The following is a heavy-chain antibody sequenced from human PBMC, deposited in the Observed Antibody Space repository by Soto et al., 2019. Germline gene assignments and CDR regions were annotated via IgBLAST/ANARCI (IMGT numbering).Heavy chain of an antibody. V-gene: IGHV1-3*01. CDR3: ARDFLYSLHYDSSGYSF. J-gene: IGHJ4*02. CDR1: GYTFTSYT. CDR2: INAGNGNT. D-gene: IGHD3-22*01. Sequence: GASVKVSCKASGYTFTSYTMHWVRQAPGQRLEWMGWINAGNGNTKYSQKFQGRVTISRDTSARTAYMELSSLRSEDTAVYYCARDFLYSLHYDSSGYSFWGQGTLVTVSS.